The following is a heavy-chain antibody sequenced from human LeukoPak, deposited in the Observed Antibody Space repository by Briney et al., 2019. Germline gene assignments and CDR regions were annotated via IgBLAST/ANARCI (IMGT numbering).Heavy chain of an antibody. Sequence: ASVKVSCKASGYTFTSYDINWVRQATGQGLEWMGWMNPNSGNTGYAQKFQGRVTMTRNTSISTAYMELSSLRSEDTAVYYCARVGFWPGWFDPWGQGTLVTVSS. CDR2: MNPNSGNT. V-gene: IGHV1-8*01. D-gene: IGHD3-3*01. CDR1: GYTFTSYD. J-gene: IGHJ5*02. CDR3: ARVGFWPGWFDP.